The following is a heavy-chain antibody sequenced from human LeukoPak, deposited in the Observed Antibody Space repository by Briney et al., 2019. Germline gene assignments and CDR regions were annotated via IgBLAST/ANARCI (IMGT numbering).Heavy chain of an antibody. CDR1: GYTFINYG. D-gene: IGHD6-19*01. Sequence: ASVKVSCKASGYTFINYGISWVRQAPGQGLEWMGWISAYNGHTNYAQKLQGRVTMTTDTPTTTAYMELRSLSSDDTAVYYCARGGSGWYLDYCGQGTLVIVSS. CDR2: ISAYNGHT. V-gene: IGHV1-18*01. J-gene: IGHJ4*02. CDR3: ARGGSGWYLDY.